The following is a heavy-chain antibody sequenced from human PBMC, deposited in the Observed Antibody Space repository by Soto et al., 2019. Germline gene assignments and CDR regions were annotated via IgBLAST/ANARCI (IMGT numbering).Heavy chain of an antibody. V-gene: IGHV3-9*01. CDR1: GFTFDDYA. CDR2: ISWNSGSI. J-gene: IGHJ3*02. CDR3: AKARAGFWSGYHIGDAFDI. Sequence: EVQLVESGGGLVQPGRSLRLSCAASGFTFDDYAMHWVRQAPGKGLEWVSGISWNSGSIGYADSVKGRFTISRDNAKNSLYLQMNSLRAEDTALYYCAKARAGFWSGYHIGDAFDIWGQGTMVTVSS. D-gene: IGHD3-3*01.